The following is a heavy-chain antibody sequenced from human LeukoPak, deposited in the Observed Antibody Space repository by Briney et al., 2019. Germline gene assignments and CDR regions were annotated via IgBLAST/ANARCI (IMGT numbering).Heavy chain of an antibody. Sequence: RSGGSLRLSRAASGFTFDDYGMSWVRQAPGKGLEWVSGINWNGGSTGYADSVKGRFTISRDNAKNSLYLQMNSLRAEDTAVYYCAGGGNCSSTSCYRYWGQGTLVTVFS. J-gene: IGHJ4*02. CDR3: AGGGNCSSTSCYRY. V-gene: IGHV3-20*04. D-gene: IGHD2-2*01. CDR2: INWNGGST. CDR1: GFTFDDYG.